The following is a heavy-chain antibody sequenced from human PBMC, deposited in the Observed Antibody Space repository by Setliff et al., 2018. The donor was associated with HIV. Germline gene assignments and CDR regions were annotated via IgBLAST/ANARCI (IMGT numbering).Heavy chain of an antibody. Sequence: TLSLTCSVSGGSISSYYWSWIRQPPGKGLEWIGDIYYSGMTNYNPSLQSRVTISLDTSKNQFSLKVNSVTAADTAVYYCARETYYYDNPQYYYYYMDVWGKGTTVTVSS. J-gene: IGHJ6*03. CDR2: IYYSGMT. CDR3: ARETYYYDNPQYYYYYMDV. D-gene: IGHD3-22*01. CDR1: GGSISSYY. V-gene: IGHV4-59*12.